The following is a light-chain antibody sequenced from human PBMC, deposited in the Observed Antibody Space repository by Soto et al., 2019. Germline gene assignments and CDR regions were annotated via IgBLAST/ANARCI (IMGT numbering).Light chain of an antibody. V-gene: IGLV2-14*01. J-gene: IGLJ1*01. Sequence: QSALTQSASVSGSPGQSITISCTGTSSDVGAYNYVSWYQQHPGKAPKLMIYEVSNRPSGVSNRFSGSKSGNTAALSISGLQGEDGADYYCSSYTGSSTPYVFGTGTELTVL. CDR1: SSDVGAYNY. CDR3: SSYTGSSTPYV. CDR2: EVS.